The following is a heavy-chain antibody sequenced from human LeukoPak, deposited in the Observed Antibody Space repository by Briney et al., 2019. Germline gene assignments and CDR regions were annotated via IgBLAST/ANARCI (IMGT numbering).Heavy chain of an antibody. J-gene: IGHJ4*02. CDR3: GRDWELRFHQGGLDY. CDR2: INPNSGGT. CDR1: GYTFTNYY. Sequence: GASVKVSCKASGYTFTNYYMHWVRQAPGQGLEWMGWINPNSGGTNYAQKFQGRVTMTSDTSISTAYMELSGLRSDDTAVYYCGRDWELRFHQGGLDYWGQGALVTVSS. V-gene: IGHV1-2*02. D-gene: IGHD3-3*01.